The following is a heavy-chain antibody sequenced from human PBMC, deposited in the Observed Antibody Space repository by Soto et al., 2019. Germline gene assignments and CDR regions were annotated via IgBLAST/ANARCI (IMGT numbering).Heavy chain of an antibody. CDR1: GGSISSGGYS. CDR2: IYHSGST. Sequence: PSETLSLTCAVSGGSISSGGYSWSWIRQPPGKGLEWIGYIYHSGSTYYNPSLKSRVTISVDTSNNQFSPKLSSVTAADTAVYYCARASNDSSIFSLNYGGQGTRAPSP. V-gene: IGHV4-30-2*05. D-gene: IGHD3-22*01. CDR3: ARASNDSSIFSLNY. J-gene: IGHJ4*02.